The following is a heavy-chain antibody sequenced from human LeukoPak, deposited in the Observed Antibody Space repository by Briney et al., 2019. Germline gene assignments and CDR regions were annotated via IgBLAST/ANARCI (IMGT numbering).Heavy chain of an antibody. Sequence: SETLSLTCTVSGYSISSGFYWGWIRQPPGKGLEWIGEINHSGSTNYNPSLKSRVTMSVDTSKKQFSLKLSSVTAADTAVYYCASRKLGNDYWGQGTLVTVSS. CDR2: INHSGST. J-gene: IGHJ4*02. CDR3: ASRKLGNDY. D-gene: IGHD7-27*01. CDR1: GYSISSGFY. V-gene: IGHV4-38-2*02.